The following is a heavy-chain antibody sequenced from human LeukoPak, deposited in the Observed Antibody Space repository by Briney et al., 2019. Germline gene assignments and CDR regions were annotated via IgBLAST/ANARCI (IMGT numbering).Heavy chain of an antibody. V-gene: IGHV3-23*01. D-gene: IGHD6-13*01. Sequence: GGSLRLSCATSGFIFSAYALSWVREAPGKGLEWASSISGSGGSTYHADSVKGRFTISRDSSKNTLYLQMNSLRAKDTAIHYCARVIRAAPGKGYFDYWGQGTLVTVSS. CDR2: ISGSGGST. CDR1: GFIFSAYA. J-gene: IGHJ4*02. CDR3: ARVIRAAPGKGYFDY.